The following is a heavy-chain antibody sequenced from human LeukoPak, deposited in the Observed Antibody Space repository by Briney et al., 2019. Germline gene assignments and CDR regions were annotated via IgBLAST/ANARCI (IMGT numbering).Heavy chain of an antibody. D-gene: IGHD3-10*01. CDR2: IIPIFGTA. Sequence: SVKVSCKASGGTFSSYAISWVRQAPGQGLEWMGGIIPIFGTANYAQKFQGRVTITADESTSTAYMELSSLRSEDTAVYYRARDHGSGYYYMDVWGKGTTVTVSS. V-gene: IGHV1-69*13. CDR1: GGTFSSYA. J-gene: IGHJ6*03. CDR3: ARDHGSGYYYMDV.